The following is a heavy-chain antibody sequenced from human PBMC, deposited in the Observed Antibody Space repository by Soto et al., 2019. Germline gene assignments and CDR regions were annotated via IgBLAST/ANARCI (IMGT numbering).Heavy chain of an antibody. D-gene: IGHD3-3*01. Sequence: PGGSLRLSCAASGFTFSSYAMTWVRQAPGKGLEWVSTISGNGGYTYYSDSVRGRFTISRDNSKKTLYLQMDSLRADDTAVFYCAKGKANTVFGVDTIFDYWGKGTQVTVSS. CDR2: ISGNGGYT. V-gene: IGHV3-23*01. CDR1: GFTFSSYA. J-gene: IGHJ4*02. CDR3: AKGKANTVFGVDTIFDY.